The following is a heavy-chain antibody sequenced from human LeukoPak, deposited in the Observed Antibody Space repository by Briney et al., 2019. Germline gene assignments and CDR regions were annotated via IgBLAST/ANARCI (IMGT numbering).Heavy chain of an antibody. CDR1: GGSFSTYY. J-gene: IGHJ4*02. D-gene: IGHD4-17*01. CDR3: ARDHYGDRLFDY. CDR2: IYTSGNT. Sequence: SETLSLTCTVSGGSFSTYYWSWIRQPAGKGLEWIGRIYTSGNTHYNPSLKSRVTMSVDTSQNQFSLNLSSVTAADTAVYYCARDHYGDRLFDYWGQGTLVTVSS. V-gene: IGHV4-4*07.